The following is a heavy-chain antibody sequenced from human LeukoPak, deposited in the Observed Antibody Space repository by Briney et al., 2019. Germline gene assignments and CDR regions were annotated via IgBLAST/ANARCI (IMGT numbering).Heavy chain of an antibody. D-gene: IGHD1-26*01. J-gene: IGHJ6*03. CDR3: ARDPYSGSYSAYYYYYMDV. V-gene: IGHV3-21*01. CDR2: ITSSSSYI. Sequence: PGGSLRLSCAASGFTFSNYNMNWVRHAPGKGLEWVSSITSSSSYIYYADSVKGRFTISRDNAKNSLYLQMNSLRAEDTAVYYCARDPYSGSYSAYYYYYMDVWGKGTTATVSS. CDR1: GFTFSNYN.